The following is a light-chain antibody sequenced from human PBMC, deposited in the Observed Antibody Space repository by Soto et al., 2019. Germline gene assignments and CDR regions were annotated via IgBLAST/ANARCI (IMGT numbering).Light chain of an antibody. CDR2: AAS. Sequence: DIQMTQSPSSLSASVGDRVTISCRASQSVSFYLNWYQQKPGKAPNLLIYAASTLQSGVPSRFSGSGSGTDFTLTISSLQPEDVATYYCQKYNSAPPTFGQGTRLEI. CDR1: QSVSFY. V-gene: IGKV1-27*01. J-gene: IGKJ5*01. CDR3: QKYNSAPPT.